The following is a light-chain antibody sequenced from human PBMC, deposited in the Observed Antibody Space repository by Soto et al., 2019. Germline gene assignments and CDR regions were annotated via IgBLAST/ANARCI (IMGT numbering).Light chain of an antibody. J-gene: IGKJ5*01. Sequence: DIVLAQSPATLSLSPGQTATLSCRASQSVSSYLAWYQQKAGQAPRLLIYGASTRATGIPARFSGSGSGTEFTLTISSLQPEDFATYYCQQSFSTPITFGQGTRLEI. CDR1: QSVSSY. CDR3: QQSFSTPIT. CDR2: GAS. V-gene: IGKV3-11*01.